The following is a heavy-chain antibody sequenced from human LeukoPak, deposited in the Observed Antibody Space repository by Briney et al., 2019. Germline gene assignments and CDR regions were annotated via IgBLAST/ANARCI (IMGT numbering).Heavy chain of an antibody. J-gene: IGHJ3*02. CDR1: GGSITSYY. V-gene: IGHV4-59*01. CDR3: ARGPYSYDSSGAFDI. Sequence: SETLSLTCTVSGGSITSYYWSWIRQPPGKGLEWIGSIYYSGSTNYNPSLKSRVTISVDTSKNQFSLKLSSVTAADTALYYCARGPYSYDSSGAFDIWGQGTMVTVSS. CDR2: IYYSGST. D-gene: IGHD3-22*01.